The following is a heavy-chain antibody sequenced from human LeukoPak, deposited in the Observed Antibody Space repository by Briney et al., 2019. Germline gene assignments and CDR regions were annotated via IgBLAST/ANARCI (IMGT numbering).Heavy chain of an antibody. CDR2: INSDGSST. J-gene: IGHJ3*02. CDR3: ASHVYGGSPFDI. V-gene: IGHV3-74*01. Sequence: PGGSLRLSCAASGFTFRSYWMHWVRQAPGKGPVWVSRINSDGSSTSYADSVKGRFTISRDNAKNTVYLQMESLRAEDAAVYYLASHVYGGSPFDIWGQGTMVTVSS. CDR1: GFTFRSYW. D-gene: IGHD4-23*01.